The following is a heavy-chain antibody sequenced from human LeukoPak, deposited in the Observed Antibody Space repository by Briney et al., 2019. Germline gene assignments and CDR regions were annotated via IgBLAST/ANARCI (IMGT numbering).Heavy chain of an antibody. Sequence: SQTLSLTCAVSGGSISSGGYSWSWIRQPPGKGLEWIGFVYYSGTTHYNPSLESRVTISVDVSKNQFSLKLGSVTTADTAVYYCARDSGKCTTTSCSDYLDLWGQGTLVTVSS. CDR3: ARDSGKCTTTSCSDYLDL. CDR2: VYYSGTT. J-gene: IGHJ4*02. V-gene: IGHV4-30-4*07. CDR1: GGSISSGGYS. D-gene: IGHD2-2*01.